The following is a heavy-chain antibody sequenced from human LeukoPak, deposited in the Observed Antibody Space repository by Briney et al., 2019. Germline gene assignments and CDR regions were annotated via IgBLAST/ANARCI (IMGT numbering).Heavy chain of an antibody. CDR1: GYTFTSYG. V-gene: IGHV1-18*01. Sequence: GASVKVSCKASGYTFTSYGISWVRQAPGQELEWMGWISAYNGNTNYAQKLQGRVTMTTDTSTSTAYMELRSLRSDDTAVYYCARVPITAMVRDFDYWGQGTLVTVSS. J-gene: IGHJ4*02. CDR2: ISAYNGNT. CDR3: ARVPITAMVRDFDY. D-gene: IGHD5-18*01.